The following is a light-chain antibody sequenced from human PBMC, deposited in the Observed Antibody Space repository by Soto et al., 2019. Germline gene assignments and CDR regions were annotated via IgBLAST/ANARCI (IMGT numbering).Light chain of an antibody. Sequence: EIVLTQSPVTLSLSPXDXXXLSCRPSQSVSSFLAWYQQKPGQPPRLLIYDVSNRAAGIPARFSGSGSGKDFTLTISSLEPEDFAVYYCQQRTDWPPVYTFGQGTKLEIK. CDR2: DVS. J-gene: IGKJ2*01. CDR3: QQRTDWPPVYT. V-gene: IGKV3-11*01. CDR1: QSVSSF.